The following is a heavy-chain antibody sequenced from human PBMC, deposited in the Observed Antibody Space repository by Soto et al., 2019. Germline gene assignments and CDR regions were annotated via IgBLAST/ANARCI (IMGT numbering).Heavy chain of an antibody. CDR2: IYYSGST. V-gene: IGHV4-59*01. J-gene: IGHJ6*02. CDR3: ARAPRRGPIFGVEEWWGMDV. CDR1: GGSISSYY. Sequence: SETLSLTCTVSGGSISSYYWSWIRQPPGKGLEWIGYIYYSGSTNYNPSLKSRVTISVDTSKNQFSLKLSSVTAADTAVYYCARAPRRGPIFGVEEWWGMDVWGQGTTVTVSS. D-gene: IGHD3-3*01.